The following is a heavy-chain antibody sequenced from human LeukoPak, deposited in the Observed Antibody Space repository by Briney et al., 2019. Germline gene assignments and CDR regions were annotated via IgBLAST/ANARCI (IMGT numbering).Heavy chain of an antibody. V-gene: IGHV5-51*01. Sequence: GESLKISCKGSGYSFTSYWIGWVRQMPGKGLEWMGIIYPGDSDTRYSPSFQGQVAISADKSISTAYLQWSRLKASDTAMYYCARARNYYDSSGYLFDYWGQGTLVTVSS. CDR1: GYSFTSYW. CDR3: ARARNYYDSSGYLFDY. D-gene: IGHD3-22*01. J-gene: IGHJ4*02. CDR2: IYPGDSDT.